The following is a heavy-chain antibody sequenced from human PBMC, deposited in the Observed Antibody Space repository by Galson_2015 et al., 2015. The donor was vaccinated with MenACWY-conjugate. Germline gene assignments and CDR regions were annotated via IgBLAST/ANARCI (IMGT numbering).Heavy chain of an antibody. V-gene: IGHV3-23*01. J-gene: IGHJ4*02. CDR1: IFTFSTYA. Sequence: SLRLSCAASIFTFSTYAMSWVRQAPGKGLEWVSGISGTGDSTYYADSVKGRFTISRDNSKNTLYLQMNSLRAEDTAVYYCAKVSRGWTHYFDYWGQGTLVTVSS. CDR2: ISGTGDST. CDR3: AKVSRGWTHYFDY. D-gene: IGHD3-10*01.